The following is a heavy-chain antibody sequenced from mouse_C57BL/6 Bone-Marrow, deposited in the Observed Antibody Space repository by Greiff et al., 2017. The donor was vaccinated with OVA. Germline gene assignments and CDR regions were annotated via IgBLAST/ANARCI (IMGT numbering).Heavy chain of an antibody. J-gene: IGHJ2*01. CDR1: GYAFTNYL. V-gene: IGHV1-54*01. D-gene: IGHD2-4*01. CDR3: ARAGPYYDYGDVYFDY. Sequence: QVQLQQSGAELVRPGTSVKVSCKASGYAFTNYLIEWVKQRPGQGLEWIGVINPGSGGTNYNEKFKGKATLTADKSSSTAYMQLSSLTSEDSAVYFCARAGPYYDYGDVYFDYWGQGTTLTGSS. CDR2: INPGSGGT.